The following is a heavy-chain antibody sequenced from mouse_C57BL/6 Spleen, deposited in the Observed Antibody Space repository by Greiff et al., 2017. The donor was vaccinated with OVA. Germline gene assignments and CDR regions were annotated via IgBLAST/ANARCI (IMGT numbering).Heavy chain of an antibody. V-gene: IGHV2-2*01. CDR3: ARNRAVGGYWYFDV. Sequence: VQGVESGPGLVQPSQSLSITCTVSGFSLTSYGVHWVRQSPGKGLEWLGVIWSGGSTDYNAAFISRLSISKDNSKSQVFFKMNSLQADDTAIYYCARNRAVGGYWYFDVWGTGTTVTVSS. D-gene: IGHD3-1*01. CDR2: IWSGGST. CDR1: GFSLTSYG. J-gene: IGHJ1*03.